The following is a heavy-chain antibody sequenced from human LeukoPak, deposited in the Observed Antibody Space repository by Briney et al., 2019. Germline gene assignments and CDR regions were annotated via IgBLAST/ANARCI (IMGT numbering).Heavy chain of an antibody. CDR3: AKAGAVVVVVAKFFDY. CDR2: ISSSGRTM. J-gene: IGHJ4*02. D-gene: IGHD2-15*01. V-gene: IGHV3-48*03. CDR1: GFIFSSYE. Sequence: GGSLRLSCAASGFIFSSYEMSWVRQAPGKGLEWVSYISSSGRTMYYADSVKGRFTISRDNSKNTLYVQMNSLRVEDTAVYYCAKAGAVVVVVAKFFDYWGQGTLVTVSS.